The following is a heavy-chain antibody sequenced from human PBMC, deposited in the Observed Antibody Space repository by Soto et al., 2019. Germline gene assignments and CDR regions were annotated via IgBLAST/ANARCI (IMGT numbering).Heavy chain of an antibody. CDR2: ISGSGGST. V-gene: IGHV3-23*01. J-gene: IGHJ4*02. D-gene: IGHD3-22*01. CDR1: GFTFSSYA. Sequence: GGSLILSCAASGFTFSSYAMSWVRQAPGKGLEWVSAISGSGGSTYYADSVKGRFTISRDNSKNTLYLQMNSLRAEDTAVYYCAKYYDSSGYPDYWGQGTLVTVSS. CDR3: AKYYDSSGYPDY.